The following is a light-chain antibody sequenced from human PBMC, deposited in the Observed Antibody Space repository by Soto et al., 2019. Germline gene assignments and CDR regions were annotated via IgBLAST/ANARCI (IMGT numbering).Light chain of an antibody. J-gene: IGKJ1*01. CDR3: QQYYSTPRT. Sequence: DIVMTQSTASLAVSLGERATINCKSSQSVLYSSNNKNYLAWYQRNPGQPPKLLIYWASTRESGVPDRFSGSGSGTDFTLTISSLQAEDVAVYYCQQYYSTPRTFGQGTKVDI. CDR1: QSVLYSSNNKNY. CDR2: WAS. V-gene: IGKV4-1*01.